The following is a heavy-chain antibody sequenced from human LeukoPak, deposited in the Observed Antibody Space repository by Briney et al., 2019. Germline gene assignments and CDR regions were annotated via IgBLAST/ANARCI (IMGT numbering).Heavy chain of an antibody. CDR2: ISYDGSSK. Sequence: GGSLRLSCAASGFTFSTYAMHWVRQAPGKGLEWVAVISYDGSSKYYAGSVKGRFTISRDNSKNTLYLQMNSLRAEDTAVYYCARARKSGGITMIRGVKDRGWFDPWGQGTLVTVPS. CDR3: ARARKSGGITMIRGVKDRGWFDP. CDR1: GFTFSTYA. D-gene: IGHD3-10*01. V-gene: IGHV3-30*04. J-gene: IGHJ5*02.